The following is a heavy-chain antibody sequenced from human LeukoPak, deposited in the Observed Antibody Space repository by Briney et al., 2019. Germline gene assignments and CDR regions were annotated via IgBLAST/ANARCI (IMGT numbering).Heavy chain of an antibody. CDR2: INPNSGGS. CDR3: ATGGVRAN. V-gene: IGHV1-2*02. Sequence: ASLKVSCKTSGHTFTVSYINWVRQAPGQGLEWMGWINPNSGGSNYAQKFQGRVTLTRDTSLSTAYMEVSRLTSDDTAVYYCATGGVRANWGQGTLVTVSS. J-gene: IGHJ4*02. D-gene: IGHD3-16*01. CDR1: GHTFTVSY.